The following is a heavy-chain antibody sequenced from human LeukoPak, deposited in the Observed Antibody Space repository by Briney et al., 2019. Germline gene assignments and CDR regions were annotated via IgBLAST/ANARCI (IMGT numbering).Heavy chain of an antibody. CDR2: IYSGGST. J-gene: IGHJ4*02. V-gene: IGHV3-53*01. Sequence: GGSLRLSCAASGFTVSSYYMTWVRQAPGKGLEWVSVIYSGGSTYYADSVKGRFTISRDNSKNTLYLQMNSLRAEDTAVYYCAKDPKATYYFDYWGQGTLVTVSS. CDR3: AKDPKATYYFDY. CDR1: GFTVSSYY.